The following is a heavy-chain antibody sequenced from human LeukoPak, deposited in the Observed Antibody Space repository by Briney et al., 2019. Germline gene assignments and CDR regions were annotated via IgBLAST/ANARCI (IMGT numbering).Heavy chain of an antibody. CDR3: ARSPPLQYSSGWTHYFDY. J-gene: IGHJ4*02. CDR1: GFTFSSYA. Sequence: GGSLRLSCAASGFTFSSYAMHWVRQAPGKGLEWVAVISYDGSNKYYADSVKGRFTISRDNSKNTLYLQMNSLRAEDTAVYYCARSPPLQYSSGWTHYFDYWGQGTLVTVSS. D-gene: IGHD6-19*01. CDR2: ISYDGSNK. V-gene: IGHV3-30-3*01.